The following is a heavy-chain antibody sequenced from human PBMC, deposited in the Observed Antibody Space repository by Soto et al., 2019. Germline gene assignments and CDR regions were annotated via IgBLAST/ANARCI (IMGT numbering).Heavy chain of an antibody. V-gene: IGHV3-30-3*01. Sequence: GGSLRLSCAASGFTFSNYLMHWVRQAPGKGLEWVAIISKDGSNKYYADSVKGRFIISRDNSKNTLYLQMSSLRPEDTAVYYCARGYSGSIWGQGTLVTVSS. CDR2: ISKDGSNK. D-gene: IGHD5-12*01. CDR3: ARGYSGSI. J-gene: IGHJ4*02. CDR1: GFTFSNYL.